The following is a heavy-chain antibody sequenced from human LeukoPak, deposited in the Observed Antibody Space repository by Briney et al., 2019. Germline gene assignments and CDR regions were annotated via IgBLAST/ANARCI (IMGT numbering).Heavy chain of an antibody. Sequence: GASVKVSCKASGGTFSSYAISWVRQAPGQGLEWMGGIIPIFGTANYAQKLQGRVTITTDESTSTAYMELSSLRSEDTAVYYCANSGHYDFWSGYYQVLDYYYMDVWGKGTTVTVSS. CDR2: IIPIFGTA. V-gene: IGHV1-69*05. CDR1: GGTFSSYA. D-gene: IGHD3-3*01. CDR3: ANSGHYDFWSGYYQVLDYYYMDV. J-gene: IGHJ6*03.